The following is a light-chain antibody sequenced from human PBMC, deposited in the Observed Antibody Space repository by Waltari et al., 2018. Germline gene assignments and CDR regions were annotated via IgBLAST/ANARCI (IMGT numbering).Light chain of an antibody. CDR1: SSNVAKNY. J-gene: IGLJ7*01. CDR3: GTWDSSLSGVV. Sequence: QSVLTQPPSVSAAPGQRVTISCSGGSSNVAKNYVSWYRQLPGTAPQLRMFEDNERPSGIPGRFSGSKSGTAATLDSTGLQAGDEADYYCGTWDSSLSGVVFGGGTHLTVL. V-gene: IGLV1-51*02. CDR2: EDN.